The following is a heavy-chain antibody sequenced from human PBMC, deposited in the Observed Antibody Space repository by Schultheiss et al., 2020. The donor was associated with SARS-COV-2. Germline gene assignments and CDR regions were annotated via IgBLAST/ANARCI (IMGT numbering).Heavy chain of an antibody. CDR1: GGSISSYY. D-gene: IGHD2-2*01. J-gene: IGHJ4*02. V-gene: IGHV4-4*07. CDR3: ARHSPYCRSSTSCYDLLEPTPFDY. Sequence: SETLSLTCTVSGGSISSYYWSWIRQPAGKGLEWIGRIYTSGSTNYNPSLKSRVTISVDTSKNQFSLKLSSVTAADTAVYYCARHSPYCRSSTSCYDLLEPTPFDYWGQGTLVTVSS. CDR2: IYTSGST.